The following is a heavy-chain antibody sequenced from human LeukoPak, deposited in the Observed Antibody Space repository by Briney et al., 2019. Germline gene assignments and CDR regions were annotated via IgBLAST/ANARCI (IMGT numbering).Heavy chain of an antibody. V-gene: IGHV1-8*01. CDR2: TSPNSDNT. Sequence: GASVKVSCNASGYTFTSYDINWVRQATGQGLEWMGWTSPNSDNTGYAQKFQGRVTFTRDTSISTAYMEMRSLTSEDTAVYYCARDYGGSSGWFDPWGQGTLVTVSS. CDR1: GYTFTSYD. D-gene: IGHD4-23*01. J-gene: IGHJ5*02. CDR3: ARDYGGSSGWFDP.